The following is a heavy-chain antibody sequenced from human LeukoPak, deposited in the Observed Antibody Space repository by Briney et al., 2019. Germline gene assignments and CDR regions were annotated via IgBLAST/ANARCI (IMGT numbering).Heavy chain of an antibody. CDR2: ISGSGDST. CDR1: GFTFSKYA. J-gene: IGHJ4*02. V-gene: IGHV3-23*01. D-gene: IGHD6-13*01. CDR3: ARWNQVAAGTLALDY. Sequence: PGGSLRLSCAASGFTFSKYAITWVRQAPGKGLEWVSAISGSGDSTYYADSVKGRFAISRHNSKNTLYLQMDSLRAEDTAVYYCARWNQVAAGTLALDYWGQGTLVTVSS.